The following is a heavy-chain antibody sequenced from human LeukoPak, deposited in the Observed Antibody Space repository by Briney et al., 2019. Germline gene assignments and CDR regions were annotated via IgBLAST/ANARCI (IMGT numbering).Heavy chain of an antibody. CDR1: GYGFSSYW. CDR2: IYPGDSDT. J-gene: IGHJ4*02. CDR3: AKHHCGSTTCYTYYFEY. V-gene: IGHV5-51*01. D-gene: IGHD2-2*01. Sequence: GESLKISCKGSGYGFSSYWIGWVRQMPGKGLEWMGIIYPGDSDTRYNPPFQGQVTISADKSISTTYLQWSSLKASDTAIYYCAKHHCGSTTCYTYYFEYWGQGTRVTVSS.